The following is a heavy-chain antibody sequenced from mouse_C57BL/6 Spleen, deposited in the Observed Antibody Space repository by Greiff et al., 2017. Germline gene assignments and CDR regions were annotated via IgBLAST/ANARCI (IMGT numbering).Heavy chain of an antibody. J-gene: IGHJ2*01. CDR1: GYAFTNYL. Sequence: VQLVESGAELVRPGTSVKVSCKASGYAFTNYLIEWVKQRPGQGLEWIGVINPGSGGTNYNEKFKGKATLTADKSSSTAYMQLSSLTSEDSAVYFGAREGGMVTTWGFDYWGQGTTLTVSS. V-gene: IGHV1-54*01. CDR3: AREGGMVTTWGFDY. D-gene: IGHD2-2*01. CDR2: INPGSGGT.